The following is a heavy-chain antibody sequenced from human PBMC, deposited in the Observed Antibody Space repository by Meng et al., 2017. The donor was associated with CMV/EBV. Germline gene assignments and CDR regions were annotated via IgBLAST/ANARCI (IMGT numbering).Heavy chain of an antibody. D-gene: IGHD5-12*01. Sequence: GGSLRLSCAASGFTISSNYMTWVRQAPGKGLEWVSLIYSGGSTYYADSVKGRFTISRDSSKNTLFLQMNSLRAEDTAVYYCARWDIVTTFRKDYYYYGMDVWGQGTTVTVSS. V-gene: IGHV3-53*01. CDR3: ARWDIVTTFRKDYYYYGMDV. CDR2: IYSGGST. CDR1: GFTISSNY. J-gene: IGHJ6*02.